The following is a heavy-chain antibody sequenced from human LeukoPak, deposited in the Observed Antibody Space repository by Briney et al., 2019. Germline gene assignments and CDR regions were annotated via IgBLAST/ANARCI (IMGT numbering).Heavy chain of an antibody. V-gene: IGHV4-4*07. D-gene: IGHD2-8*01. Sequence: PSETLSLTCTVSGGSISSYYWSWIRQPAGKGLEWIGRIYTSGSTNYNPSLKSRVTISVDKSKNQFSLKLSSGTAADTAVYYCARDSSLGGWCTSPYYYMDVWGKGTTVTVSS. CDR2: IYTSGST. CDR3: ARDSSLGGWCTSPYYYMDV. J-gene: IGHJ6*03. CDR1: GGSISSYY.